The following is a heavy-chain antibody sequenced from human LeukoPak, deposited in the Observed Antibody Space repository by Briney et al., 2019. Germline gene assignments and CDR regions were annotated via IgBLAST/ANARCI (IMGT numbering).Heavy chain of an antibody. V-gene: IGHV4-4*07. CDR3: ARTLGYCTNGVCPWAFDI. D-gene: IGHD2-8*01. J-gene: IGHJ3*02. CDR1: GGSVSSYY. CDR2: IYTSGST. Sequence: PSETLSLTCTVSGGSVSSYYWSWIRQPAGKGLEWIGRIYTSGSTNYNPSLKSRVTMSVDTSKNQFSLKLSSVTAADTAVYYCARTLGYCTNGVCPWAFDIWGQGTMVTVSS.